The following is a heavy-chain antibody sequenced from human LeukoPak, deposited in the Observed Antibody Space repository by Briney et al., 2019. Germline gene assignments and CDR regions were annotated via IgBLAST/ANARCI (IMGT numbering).Heavy chain of an antibody. CDR3: ARETTGGGDEGHAFDI. CDR2: IYYSGST. J-gene: IGHJ3*02. Sequence: PSETLSLTCTVSGGSISSGDYYWSWIRQPPGKGLEWIGYIYYSGSTYYNLSLKSRVTISVDTSKNQFSLKLSSVTAADTAVYYCARETTGGGDEGHAFDIWGQGTMVTVSS. CDR1: GGSISSGDYY. V-gene: IGHV4-30-4*01. D-gene: IGHD2-21*02.